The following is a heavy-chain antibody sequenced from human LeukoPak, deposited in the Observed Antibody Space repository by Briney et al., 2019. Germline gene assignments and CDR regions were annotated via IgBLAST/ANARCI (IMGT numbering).Heavy chain of an antibody. D-gene: IGHD5-18*01. CDR3: ASPYSYGYNLGDYYFDY. V-gene: IGHV1-2*02. CDR2: INPNSGGT. Sequence: ASVKVSCRASGYTFTDYFMHWVRQAPGQGLEWMGWINPNSGGTNYAQKFQGRVTMTRDTSISTAYMELSSLRSEDTAVYYCASPYSYGYNLGDYYFDYWGQGTLVTVSS. CDR1: GYTFTDYF. J-gene: IGHJ4*02.